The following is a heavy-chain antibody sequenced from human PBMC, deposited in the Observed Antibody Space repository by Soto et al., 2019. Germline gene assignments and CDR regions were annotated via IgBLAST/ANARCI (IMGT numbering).Heavy chain of an antibody. V-gene: IGHV3-66*01. CDR2: IYSGGST. CDR1: GFTVSSNY. J-gene: IGHJ6*02. D-gene: IGHD3-10*01. CDR3: ARDGNSWFGEFLGMDV. Sequence: EVQLVESGGGLVQPGGSLRLSCAASGFTVSSNYMSWVRQAPGKGLEWVSVIYSGGSTYYADSVKGRFTISRDNSKNTLYLQMNSLRAEDTAVYYCARDGNSWFGEFLGMDVWGQGTTVTVSS.